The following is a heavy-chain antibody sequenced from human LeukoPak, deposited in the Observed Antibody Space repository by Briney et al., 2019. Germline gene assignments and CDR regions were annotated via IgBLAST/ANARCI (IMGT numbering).Heavy chain of an antibody. CDR2: IYYSGST. CDR1: GGSISSSSYY. CDR3: ARVYYAYSSSSHDYFDY. J-gene: IGHJ4*02. Sequence: SETLSLTCTVSGGSISSSSYYWGWIRQPPGKGLEWIGSIYYSGSTYYNPSLKSRVTISVDTSKNQFSLKLSSVTAADTAVYYCARVYYAYSSSSHDYFDYWGQGTLVTVSS. D-gene: IGHD6-6*01. V-gene: IGHV4-39*07.